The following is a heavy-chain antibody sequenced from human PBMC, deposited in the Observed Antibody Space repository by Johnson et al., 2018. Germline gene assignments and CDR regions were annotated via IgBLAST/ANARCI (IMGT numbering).Heavy chain of an antibody. V-gene: IGHV3-72*01. Sequence: VQLVQSGGGGVQPGRSLRLSCAASGFTFSRYDLQWVRQAPGKVLEWVGRIKDKVNSYTTQYAASVGGRFTISRDDSKNSLYLQMNSLKTEDTAMYYCARGARACDIWGQGTMVTVSS. CDR1: GFTFSRYD. CDR2: IKDKVNSYTT. J-gene: IGHJ3*02. CDR3: ARGARACDI.